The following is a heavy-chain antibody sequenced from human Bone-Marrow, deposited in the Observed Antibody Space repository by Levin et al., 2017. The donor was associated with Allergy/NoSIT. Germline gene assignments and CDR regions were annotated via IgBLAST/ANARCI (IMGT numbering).Heavy chain of an antibody. D-gene: IGHD3-3*01. V-gene: IGHV4-34*01. CDR1: GGSFSGYY. J-gene: IGHJ4*02. CDR3: ARGHPVDFWSGYSQRRFDY. Sequence: PSETLSLTCAVYGGSFSGYYWSWIRQPPGKGLEWIGEINHSGSTNYNPSLKSRVTISVDTSKNQFSLKLSSVTAADTAVYYCARGHPVDFWSGYSQRRFDYWGQGTLVTVSS. CDR2: INHSGST.